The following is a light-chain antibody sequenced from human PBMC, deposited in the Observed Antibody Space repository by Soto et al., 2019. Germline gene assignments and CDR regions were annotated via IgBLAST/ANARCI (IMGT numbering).Light chain of an antibody. CDR2: YDS. CDR1: NIGSKS. CDR3: QVWDSSSDHPGV. Sequence: SYELTQPPSVSVAPGKTARITCGENNIGSKSVHWYQQKPGQAPVLVIYYDSDRPSGIPERFSGSNSGNTATLTISRVEAGDEADYHCQVWDSSSDHPGVFGTGTKLTVL. V-gene: IGLV3-21*04. J-gene: IGLJ1*01.